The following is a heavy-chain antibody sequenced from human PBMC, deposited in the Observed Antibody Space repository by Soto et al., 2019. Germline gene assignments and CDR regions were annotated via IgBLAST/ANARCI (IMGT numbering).Heavy chain of an antibody. Sequence: EVQLVESGGGLVQPGGSLRLSCAASGFTVSSNYMSWVRQAPGKGLEWVSVIYSGGSTYYADSVKGRFTISRANSKNTLYLQMNSLRAEDTAVYYCASLQGYYYMDVWGKGTTDTVSS. CDR1: GFTVSSNY. CDR3: ASLQGYYYMDV. J-gene: IGHJ6*03. CDR2: IYSGGST. V-gene: IGHV3-66*01.